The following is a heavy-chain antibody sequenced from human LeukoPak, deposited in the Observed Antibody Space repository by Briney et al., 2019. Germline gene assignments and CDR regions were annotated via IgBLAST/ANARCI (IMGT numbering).Heavy chain of an antibody. CDR3: ARTTTFNYYYYGMDV. CDR1: GDSISNGVKY. D-gene: IGHD4-11*01. Sequence: PSETLSLTCTVSGDSISNGVKYWSWIRQHPGKGLEWIGYIYYSGSTYYNPSLKSRVTISVDTSKNQFSLKLSSVTAADTAVYYCARTTTFNYYYYGMDVWGQGTTVTVSS. V-gene: IGHV4-31*03. J-gene: IGHJ6*02. CDR2: IYYSGST.